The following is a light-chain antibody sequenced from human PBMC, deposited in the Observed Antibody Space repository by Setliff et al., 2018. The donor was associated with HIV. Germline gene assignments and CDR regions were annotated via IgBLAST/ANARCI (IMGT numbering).Light chain of an antibody. J-gene: IGLJ1*01. CDR3: AAWGDSLHGYV. V-gene: IGLV1-44*01. Sequence: QSVLTQPPSASGAPGQRVTISCSGSSSNVGDNAVSWYQQFPGTAPKLLIYSTYQRPSGVPDRFSGSKSGTSASLAISGLHSEDEADYYCAAWGDSLHGYVFGSGTKVTVL. CDR2: STY. CDR1: SSNVGDNA.